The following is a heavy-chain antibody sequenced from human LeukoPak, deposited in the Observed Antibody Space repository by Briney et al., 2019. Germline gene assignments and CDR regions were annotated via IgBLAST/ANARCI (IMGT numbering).Heavy chain of an antibody. J-gene: IGHJ4*02. D-gene: IGHD2-8*01. CDR3: ARGYCANGWCYKSFGY. CDR1: GFTFSSHS. Sequence: GGSLRLSCAASGFTFSSHSMNWVRQAPGKGLEWVSSITESGAYLYYADSVKGRFTISRDNAKNSLDLQMNSLRAEDTAVYYCARGYCANGWCYKSFGYWGRGTLVTVSS. V-gene: IGHV3-21*01. CDR2: ITESGAYL.